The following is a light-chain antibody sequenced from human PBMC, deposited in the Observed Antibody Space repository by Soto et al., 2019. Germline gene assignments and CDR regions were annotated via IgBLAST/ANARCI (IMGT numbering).Light chain of an antibody. CDR2: AAS. V-gene: IGKV1-27*01. Sequence: DIQITQTPSSLSASVGDRVTITCRASQGISNYLAWYQQKPGKVPKIMIYAASTLQSGVPSRFSGSGSGTDFTLTISSLQPEDVATYYCQTYNSAPRKTFGGGTKVEIK. CDR1: QGISNY. J-gene: IGKJ4*01. CDR3: QTYNSAPRKT.